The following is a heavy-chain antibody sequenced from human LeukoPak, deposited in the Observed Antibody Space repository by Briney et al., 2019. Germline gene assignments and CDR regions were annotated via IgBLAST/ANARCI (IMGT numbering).Heavy chain of an antibody. V-gene: IGHV3-30-3*01. CDR1: GFTFSSYA. CDR2: ISYDGSNK. Sequence: QPGRSLRLSCAASGFTFSSYAMHWVRQAPGKGLKWVAVISYDGSNKYYADSVKGRFTISRDNSKNTLYLQMNSLRAEDTAVYYCARDLGYWGQGTLVTVSS. J-gene: IGHJ4*02. CDR3: ARDLGY.